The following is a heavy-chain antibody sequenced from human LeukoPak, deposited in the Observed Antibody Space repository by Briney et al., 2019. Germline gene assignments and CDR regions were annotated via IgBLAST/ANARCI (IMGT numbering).Heavy chain of an antibody. CDR2: INWNGGST. J-gene: IGHJ4*02. Sequence: PGGSLRLSCVASGFTFSNYAMSWVRQAPGKGLEWVSGINWNGGSTGYADSVKGRFTISRDNAKNSLYLQMNSLRAEDTALYYCARDLLLWVENQYYFDYWGQGTLVTVSS. CDR1: GFTFSNYA. D-gene: IGHD3-10*01. V-gene: IGHV3-20*04. CDR3: ARDLLLWVENQYYFDY.